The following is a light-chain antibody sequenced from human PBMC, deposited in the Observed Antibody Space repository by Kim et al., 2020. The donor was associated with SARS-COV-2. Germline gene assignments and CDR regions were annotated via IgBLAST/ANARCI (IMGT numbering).Light chain of an antibody. Sequence: SYELTQPPSVSVAPGKTVTVTCGGHNIGSKSLHWYQQKPGQAPVLVIYYDNNRPFGIPERFSGSNSGNTATLTITRVETGDEADYYCQVWDTTTDHYVFG. CDR2: YDN. CDR3: QVWDTTTDHYV. J-gene: IGLJ1*01. V-gene: IGLV3-21*04. CDR1: NIGSKS.